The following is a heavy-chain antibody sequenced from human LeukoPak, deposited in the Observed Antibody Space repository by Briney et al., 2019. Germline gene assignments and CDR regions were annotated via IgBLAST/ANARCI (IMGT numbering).Heavy chain of an antibody. CDR3: AREFPGLFPTAPRGYYFDY. CDR1: GYTFPSHG. Sequence: ASVKASCKASGYTFPSHGITWVRQAPGQGLECLGWISVYNGDTNYVQNLQGRVTLTTDTSTSTAYMELRSLRSDDTAVYYCAREFPGLFPTAPRGYYFDYWGQGALVTVSS. CDR2: ISVYNGDT. D-gene: IGHD1-1*01. J-gene: IGHJ4*02. V-gene: IGHV1-18*01.